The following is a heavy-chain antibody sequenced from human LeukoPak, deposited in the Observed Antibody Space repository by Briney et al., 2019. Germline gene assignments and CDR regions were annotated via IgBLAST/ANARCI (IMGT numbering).Heavy chain of an antibody. CDR1: GGSISSNNW. CDR3: ARGRGSGWSFYFDY. Sequence: SETLSLTCAVSGGSISSNNWWTWVRPPPGKGLEWIGEINHSGSTNYNPSLKSRVTISVDTSKNQFSLKLSSVTAADTAVYYCARGRGSGWSFYFDYWGQGTLVTVSS. CDR2: INHSGST. V-gene: IGHV4-4*02. D-gene: IGHD6-19*01. J-gene: IGHJ4*02.